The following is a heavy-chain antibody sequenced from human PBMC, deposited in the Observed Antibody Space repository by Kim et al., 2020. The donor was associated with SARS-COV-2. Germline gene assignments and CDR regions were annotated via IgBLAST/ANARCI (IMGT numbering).Heavy chain of an antibody. Sequence: SETLSLTCTVSGGSISSYYWSWIRQPPGKGLEWIGYIHYSGSTNYNPSLKSRVTISVETSKNQFSLKLSSVTAADTAVYYCARQGHKGIAARPPYYYVMDVWGQGTTVTASS. CDR1: GGSISSYY. CDR3: ARQGHKGIAARPPYYYVMDV. CDR2: IHYSGST. D-gene: IGHD6-6*01. V-gene: IGHV4-59*08. J-gene: IGHJ6*02.